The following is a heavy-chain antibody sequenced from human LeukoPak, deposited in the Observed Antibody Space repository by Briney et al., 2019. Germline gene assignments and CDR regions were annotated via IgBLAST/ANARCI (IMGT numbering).Heavy chain of an antibody. V-gene: IGHV3-48*01. D-gene: IGHD3-22*01. CDR1: GFTFSTSW. CDR3: ASPYYYDSSGYGDLGAFDI. Sequence: GGSLRLSCATSGFTFSTSWMHWVRQAPGKGLEWVSYISSSSSTIYYADSVKGRFTISRGNAKNSLYLQMNSLRAEDTAVYYCASPYYYDSSGYGDLGAFDIWGQGTMVTVSS. J-gene: IGHJ3*02. CDR2: ISSSSSTI.